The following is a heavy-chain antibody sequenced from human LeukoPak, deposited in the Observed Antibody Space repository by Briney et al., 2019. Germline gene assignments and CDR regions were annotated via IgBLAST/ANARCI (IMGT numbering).Heavy chain of an antibody. V-gene: IGHV4-4*02. CDR1: GGSISSSNW. CDR2: IYHSGST. CDR3: ARVGAMVRGVIFWEFDY. D-gene: IGHD3-10*01. Sequence: SGTLSLTCAVSGGSISSSNWWSWVRQPPGKGLEWIGEIYHSGSTNYNPSLKSRVTISVDKSKNQFPLKLSSVTAADTAVYYCARVGAMVRGVIFWEFDYWGQGTLVTVSS. J-gene: IGHJ4*02.